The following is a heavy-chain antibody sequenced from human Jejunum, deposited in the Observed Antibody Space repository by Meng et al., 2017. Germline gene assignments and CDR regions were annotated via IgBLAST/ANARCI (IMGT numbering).Heavy chain of an antibody. J-gene: IGHJ4*02. V-gene: IGHV7-4-1*02. CDR2: INTNNGNP. CDR1: GYTFTSYA. Sequence: QVQLVQSGPGLKGPGASVKVSCKASGYTFTSYAINWLRQAPGQGPEWMGWINTNNGNPTYAQGFTGRFVFSLDTSVSTAYVQISSLKVEDTAMYYCARDNYDTASRFDYWGQGTLVTVSS. CDR3: ARDNYDTASRFDY. D-gene: IGHD3-22*01.